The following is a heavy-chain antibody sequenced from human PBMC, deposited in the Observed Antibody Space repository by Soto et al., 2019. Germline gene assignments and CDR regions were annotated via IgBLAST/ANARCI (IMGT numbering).Heavy chain of an antibody. CDR3: AVRGEAVAGTSPVDY. CDR2: IYHSGST. Sequence: QVQLQESGPGLVKPSGTLSLTCAVSSGSISSSNWWSWVRQPPGKGLEWIGEIYHSGSTNYNPSLKSRVTISVDKSKNQFSLKLSSATAADTAVYYCAVRGEAVAGTSPVDYWGQGTLVTVSS. V-gene: IGHV4-4*02. D-gene: IGHD6-19*01. CDR1: SGSISSSNW. J-gene: IGHJ4*02.